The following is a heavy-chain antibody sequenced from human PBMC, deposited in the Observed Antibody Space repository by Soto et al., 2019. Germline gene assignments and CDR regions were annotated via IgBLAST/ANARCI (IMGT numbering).Heavy chain of an antibody. D-gene: IGHD3-22*01. Sequence: GGSLRLSCAASGFTFSSYSMNWVRQAPGKGLEWVSSISSSSSYIYYADSVKGRFTISRDNAKNSLYLQMNSLRAEDTAVYYCARASVVITWFXPWGQGTLVTVSS. CDR1: GFTFSSYS. J-gene: IGHJ5*02. CDR2: ISSSSSYI. CDR3: ARASVVITWFXP. V-gene: IGHV3-21*01.